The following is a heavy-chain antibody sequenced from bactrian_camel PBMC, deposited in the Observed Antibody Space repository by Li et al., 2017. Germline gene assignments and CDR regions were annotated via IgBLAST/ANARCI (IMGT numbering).Heavy chain of an antibody. V-gene: IGHV3-3*01. CDR3: AAGYGESWYDENDFGY. D-gene: IGHD6*01. CDR1: RYDYYKPA. J-gene: IGHJ6*01. CDR2: IDTDENI. Sequence: HVQLVESGGGTVRAGGPLKLSCETTRYDYYKPAYIGWFRQAPGKERELVASIDTDENIVYADSVKGRFTISRDNAKNTLYLQMNSLKPEDTAMYYCAAGYGESWYDENDFGYFGQGTQVTVS.